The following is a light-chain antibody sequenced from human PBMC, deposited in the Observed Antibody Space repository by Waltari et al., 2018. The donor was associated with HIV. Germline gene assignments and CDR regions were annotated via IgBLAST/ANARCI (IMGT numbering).Light chain of an antibody. CDR2: EVS. V-gene: IGLV2-14*01. CDR1: PSDISGYNH. J-gene: IGLJ2*01. CDR3: SSYTSSSTVV. Sequence: QSAPTQPASVSGSPGQSITMSCTGTPSDISGYNHVSWYQQHPDKAPKLVIYEVSNRPSGVSNRLSGSKSGNTASLTISGLQAEDEADYYCSSYTSSSTVVFGGGTKLTVL.